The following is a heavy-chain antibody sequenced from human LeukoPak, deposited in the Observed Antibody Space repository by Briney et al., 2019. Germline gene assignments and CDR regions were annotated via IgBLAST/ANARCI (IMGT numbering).Heavy chain of an antibody. V-gene: IGHV4-4*07. Sequence: SETLSLTCTVSGGSISSYYWSWIRQPAGKGLEWIGRIYTSGSTNYNPSLKSRVTMSVDTSKNQFSLKLCSVTAADTAVYYCARVPDFWSGWGAYAFDIWGQGTMVTVSS. CDR2: IYTSGST. CDR3: ARVPDFWSGWGAYAFDI. CDR1: GGSISSYY. J-gene: IGHJ3*02. D-gene: IGHD3-3*01.